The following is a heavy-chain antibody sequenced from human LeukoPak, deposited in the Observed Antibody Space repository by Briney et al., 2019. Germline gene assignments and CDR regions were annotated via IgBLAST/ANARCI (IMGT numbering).Heavy chain of an antibody. Sequence: GASVKVSCKASGYTFTVYFMHWVRQAPGQGLEWMGWINPNSGGTNYAQKFQGRVTMTGDTSISTAYMELSRLRSDDTAVHYCARELNYDSSGYYFDYWGQGTLVTVSS. CDR1: GYTFTVYF. CDR2: INPNSGGT. CDR3: ARELNYDSSGYYFDY. V-gene: IGHV1-2*02. J-gene: IGHJ4*02. D-gene: IGHD3-22*01.